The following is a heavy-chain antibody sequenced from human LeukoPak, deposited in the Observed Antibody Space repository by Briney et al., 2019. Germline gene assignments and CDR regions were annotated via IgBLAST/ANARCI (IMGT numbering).Heavy chain of an antibody. J-gene: IGHJ4*02. CDR3: AREDADMAPGFDY. CDR1: GGPISSRSYY. D-gene: IGHD5-24*01. Sequence: SETLSLTCNVSGGPISSRSYYWGWIRQPPGKGLEWIGSVYYSGITYYNTSLRSRVTILVDTSENQFSLKVSSVTAADTAVYYCAREDADMAPGFDYWGQGTLVTVSS. V-gene: IGHV4-39*07. CDR2: VYYSGIT.